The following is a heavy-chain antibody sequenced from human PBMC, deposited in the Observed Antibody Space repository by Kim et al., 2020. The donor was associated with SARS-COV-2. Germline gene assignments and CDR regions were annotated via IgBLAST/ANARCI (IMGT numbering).Heavy chain of an antibody. J-gene: IGHJ4*02. CDR3: AKVGTGYSSSWLDY. D-gene: IGHD6-13*01. Sequence: GDSVKGRFNIARDNAKNALYLQMNRLRAEDTALYYCAKVGTGYSSSWLDYWGQGTLVTVSS. V-gene: IGHV3-9*01.